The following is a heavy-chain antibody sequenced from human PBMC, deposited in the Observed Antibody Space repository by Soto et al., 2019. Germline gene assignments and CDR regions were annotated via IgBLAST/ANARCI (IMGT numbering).Heavy chain of an antibody. V-gene: IGHV3-48*03. CDR1: GLTFSSYE. J-gene: IGHJ5*02. CDR3: ARERCSSTSCYSPWFDP. D-gene: IGHD2-2*02. Sequence: PGGSLRLSCAASGLTFSSYEMNWVRQAPGKGLEWVSYISSSGSTIYYADSVKGRFTISRDNAKNSLYLQMNSLRAEDTAVYYCARERCSSTSCYSPWFDPWGQGTLVTVSS. CDR2: ISSSGSTI.